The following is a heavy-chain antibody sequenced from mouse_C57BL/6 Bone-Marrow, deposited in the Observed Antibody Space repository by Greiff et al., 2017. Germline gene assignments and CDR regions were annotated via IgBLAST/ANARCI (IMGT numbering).Heavy chain of an antibody. CDR2: ISNGGGST. Sequence: DVQLVESGGGLVQPGGSLKLSCAASGFTFSDYYMYWVRQTPEKRLEWVAYISNGGGSTYYPDTVKGRFTISRDNAKNTLYLQMSRLKSEDTAMYYCARHASTIWFAYWGQGTLVTVSA. CDR3: ARHASTIWFAY. V-gene: IGHV5-12*01. D-gene: IGHD2-1*01. J-gene: IGHJ3*01. CDR1: GFTFSDYY.